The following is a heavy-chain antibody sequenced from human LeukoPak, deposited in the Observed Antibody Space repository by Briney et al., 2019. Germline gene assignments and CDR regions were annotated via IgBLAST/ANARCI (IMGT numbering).Heavy chain of an antibody. V-gene: IGHV3-7*01. Sequence: GGSLRLSCAASGFTFRYSWMTWVRQAPGKGLEWVATIKQDGTETFYVSSVKGRFIISRDNAKNSLYLQMNSLRAEDTAVYYCAELGITMIGGVWGKGTTVTISS. CDR3: AELGITMIGGV. D-gene: IGHD3-10*02. CDR2: IKQDGTET. J-gene: IGHJ6*04. CDR1: GFTFRYSW.